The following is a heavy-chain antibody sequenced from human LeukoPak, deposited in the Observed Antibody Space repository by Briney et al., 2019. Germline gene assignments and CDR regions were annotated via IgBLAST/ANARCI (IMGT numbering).Heavy chain of an antibody. CDR1: GGSISSYY. J-gene: IGHJ3*02. CDR2: VFYTGSS. D-gene: IGHD1-26*01. Sequence: SETLSLTCTVSGGSISSYYWSWIRQPPGKGLEWIGHVFYTGSSNYNPSLKSRLTMSLDTSKNQFSLRLTSVTAADTAIYFCASGGTKGAFEIWGQETPVTVSS. CDR3: ASGGTKGAFEI. V-gene: IGHV4-59*12.